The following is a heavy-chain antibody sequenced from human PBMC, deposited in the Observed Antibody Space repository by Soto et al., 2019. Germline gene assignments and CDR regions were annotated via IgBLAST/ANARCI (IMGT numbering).Heavy chain of an antibody. CDR1: GGSISSYY. CDR3: ARDPWQEGSGSDN. Sequence: QVQLQESGPGLVKPSETLSPTCTVSGGSISSYYWSWIRQPPGKGLEWIGYISDSGSTKYNPSLKSRVTISVDTSKNQFSLKLSSVTAADTAVYYCARDPWQEGSGSDNWGQGTLVTVSS. J-gene: IGHJ4*02. D-gene: IGHD3-10*01. CDR2: ISDSGST. V-gene: IGHV4-59*01.